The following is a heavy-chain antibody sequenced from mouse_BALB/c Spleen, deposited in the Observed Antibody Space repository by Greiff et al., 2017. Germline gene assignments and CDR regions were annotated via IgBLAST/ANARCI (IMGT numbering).Heavy chain of an antibody. J-gene: IGHJ1*01. V-gene: IGHV1S56*01. D-gene: IGHD1-2*01. CDR1: GYTFTSYY. CDR2: IYPGNVNT. CDR3: ARNYYGYGYWYFDV. Sequence: QVQLQQSGPELVKPGASVRISCKASGYTFTSYYIHWVKQRPGQGLEWIGWIYPGNVNTKYNEKFKGKATLTADKSSSTAYMQLSSLTSEDSAVYVCARNYYGYGYWYFDVWGAGTTVTVSS.